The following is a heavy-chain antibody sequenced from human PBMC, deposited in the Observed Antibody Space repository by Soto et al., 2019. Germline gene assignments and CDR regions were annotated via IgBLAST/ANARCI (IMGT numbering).Heavy chain of an antibody. J-gene: IGHJ4*02. CDR1: GFTFSSYE. CDR3: AKDSDDYGDYGADY. D-gene: IGHD4-17*01. V-gene: IGHV3-48*03. Sequence: GGSLRLSCAASGFTFSSYEMNWVRQAPGKGLEWVSYISSSGSSGSTIYYADSVKGRFTISRDNAKNSLYLQMNSLRAEDTAVYYCAKDSDDYGDYGADYWGQGTLVTVSS. CDR2: ISSSGSSGSTI.